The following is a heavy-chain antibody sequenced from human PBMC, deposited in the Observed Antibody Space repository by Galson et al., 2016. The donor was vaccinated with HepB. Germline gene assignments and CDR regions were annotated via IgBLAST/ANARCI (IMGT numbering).Heavy chain of an antibody. V-gene: IGHV3-23*01. D-gene: IGHD2-21*01. CDR3: AKGRSVVVIPYFDS. J-gene: IGHJ4*02. CDR1: GFNFDNYA. CDR2: ISGSGEST. Sequence: SLRLSCAASGFNFDNYAMGWVRQAPGKGLEWVSSISGSGESTFHTDSVRGRFTVSRDKSKNTLYLHMIGLGAEDTALYYCAKGRSVVVIPYFDSWGQGTLVTVSS.